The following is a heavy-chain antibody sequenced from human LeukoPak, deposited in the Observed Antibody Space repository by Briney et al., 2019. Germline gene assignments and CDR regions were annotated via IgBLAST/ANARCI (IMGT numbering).Heavy chain of an antibody. D-gene: IGHD4-17*01. Sequence: SETLSLTCTVSGGSISSYYWSWIRQPPGKGLEWIGYIYYSGSTNYNPSLKSRVTISVDTSKNQFSLKLSSVTAADTAVYYCARANLYGDPFDYWGQGALVTVSS. CDR3: ARANLYGDPFDY. J-gene: IGHJ4*02. CDR2: IYYSGST. CDR1: GGSISSYY. V-gene: IGHV4-59*01.